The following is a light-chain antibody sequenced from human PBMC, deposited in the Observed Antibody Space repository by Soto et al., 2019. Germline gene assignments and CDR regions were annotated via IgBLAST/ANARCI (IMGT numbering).Light chain of an antibody. CDR3: QQRSS. Sequence: ETVMTQSPATLSVSPGERATLSCRARQSVNSNLAWYQQKLGQAPRVLIYGASTRATGIPARFSGSGSGTDFTLTISNLEPEDLAVYYCQQRSSFGQGTRLEIK. CDR2: GAS. J-gene: IGKJ5*01. V-gene: IGKV3-15*01. CDR1: QSVNSN.